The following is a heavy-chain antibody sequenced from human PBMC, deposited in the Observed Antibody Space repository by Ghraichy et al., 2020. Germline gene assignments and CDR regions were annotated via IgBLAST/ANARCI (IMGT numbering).Heavy chain of an antibody. V-gene: IGHV2-26*01. Sequence: SGPTLVKPTETLTLTCTVSGFSLSNARMGVSWIRQPPGKALEWLAHIFSHDEKSYNTFLNSRLTISKDTSKSQVVLTMTNMDPVDTATYYCARIRDYGDYVWDYWGQGTLVTVSS. J-gene: IGHJ4*02. D-gene: IGHD4-17*01. CDR3: ARIRDYGDYVWDY. CDR1: GFSLSNARMG. CDR2: IFSHDEK.